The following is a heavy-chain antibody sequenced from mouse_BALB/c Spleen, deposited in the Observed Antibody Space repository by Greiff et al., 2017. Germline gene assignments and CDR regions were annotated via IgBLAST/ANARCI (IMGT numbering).Heavy chain of an antibody. V-gene: IGHV1-7*01. D-gene: IGHD2-4*01. Sequence: QVQLQQSGAELAKPGASVKMSCKASGYTFTSYWMHWVKQRPGQGLEWIGYINPSTGYTEYNQKFKDKATLTADKSSSTAYMQLSSLTSEDSAVYYCAVYYENAMDYRGQGTSVTVSS. CDR2: INPSTGYT. J-gene: IGHJ4*01. CDR3: AVYYENAMDY. CDR1: GYTFTSYW.